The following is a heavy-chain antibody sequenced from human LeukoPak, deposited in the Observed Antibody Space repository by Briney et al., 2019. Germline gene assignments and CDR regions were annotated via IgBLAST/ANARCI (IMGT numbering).Heavy chain of an antibody. Sequence: GGSLRLSCAPSGFTFSSYSMTWVSQAPGKGLDWVSYISGSSTSIYSADSVKGRFTISRDNAKNSLYLQMNSLRAEDTAVYYCARGHSSGYYLKYWGQGTLVSVSS. V-gene: IGHV3-48*04. CDR1: GFTFSSYS. CDR2: ISGSSTSI. D-gene: IGHD3-22*01. CDR3: ARGHSSGYYLKY. J-gene: IGHJ4*02.